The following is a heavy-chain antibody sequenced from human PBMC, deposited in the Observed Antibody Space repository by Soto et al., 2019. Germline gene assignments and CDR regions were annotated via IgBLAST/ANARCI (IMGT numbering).Heavy chain of an antibody. CDR3: ARANSYGFNWFDP. Sequence: QVQLQESGPGLVKPSQTLSLTCTVSGGSISSGDYYWSWIRQPPGKGLEWIGYIYYSGSTYYNPSLRRRVTISVDTSKNQFSLKLSSVTAADTAVYYCARANSYGFNWFDPWGQGTLVTVSS. D-gene: IGHD5-18*01. V-gene: IGHV4-30-4*01. CDR2: IYYSGST. J-gene: IGHJ5*02. CDR1: GGSISSGDYY.